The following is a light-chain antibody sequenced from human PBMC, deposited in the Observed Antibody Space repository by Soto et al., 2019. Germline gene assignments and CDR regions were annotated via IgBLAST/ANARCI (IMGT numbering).Light chain of an antibody. CDR3: QHFGGTTFT. CDR1: QSVSSSY. CDR2: GAS. Sequence: EIVLTQSPGTLSLSPGERVTLSWRASQSVSSSYLAWYQQKPGQAPRLLIYGASSRATGIPDRFSGRGSGTEFTLTISRLEPEDFAVYYCQHFGGTTFTFGQGTRLEIK. V-gene: IGKV3-20*01. J-gene: IGKJ5*01.